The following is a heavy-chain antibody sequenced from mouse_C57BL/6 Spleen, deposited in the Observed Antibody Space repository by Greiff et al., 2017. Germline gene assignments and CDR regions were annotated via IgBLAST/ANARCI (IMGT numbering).Heavy chain of an antibody. J-gene: IGHJ4*01. CDR2: IDPETGGT. Sequence: QVTLKESGAELVRPGASVTLSCKASGYTFTDYEMHWVKQTPVHGLEWIGAIDPETGGTAYNQKFKGKAILTADKSSSTAYMELRSLTSEDSAVYYCTRGASYGAMDYWGQGTSVTVSS. CDR1: GYTFTDYE. D-gene: IGHD1-2*01. V-gene: IGHV1-15*01. CDR3: TRGASYGAMDY.